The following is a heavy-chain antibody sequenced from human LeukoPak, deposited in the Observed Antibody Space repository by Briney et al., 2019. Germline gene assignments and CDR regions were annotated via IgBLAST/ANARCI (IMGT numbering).Heavy chain of an antibody. V-gene: IGHV3-48*02. J-gene: IGHJ4*02. CDR3: AIFGLGSGSRDC. CDR2: ISSSGRTI. CDR1: GFIVSTSN. Sequence: PGGSLRLSCAASGFIVSTSNMNWVRQAPGKGLEWVSFISSSGRTIYYADSVKGRFTISRDNAKNSLYLQMNSLRDEDTAIFFSAIFGLGSGSRDCWGEGTLVSVSS. D-gene: IGHD3-10*01.